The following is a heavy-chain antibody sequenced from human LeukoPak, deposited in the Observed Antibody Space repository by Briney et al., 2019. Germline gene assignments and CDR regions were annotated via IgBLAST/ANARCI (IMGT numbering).Heavy chain of an antibody. CDR3: AKSEGYCSGGSCYGAFGI. Sequence: GGSLRLSCAASGFTFSSYAMSWVRQAPGKGLEWVSAISGSGGSTYYADSVRGRFTISRDNSKNTLYLQMNSLRAEDTAVYYCAKSEGYCSGGSCYGAFGIWGQGTMVTVSS. CDR2: ISGSGGST. V-gene: IGHV3-23*01. D-gene: IGHD2-15*01. J-gene: IGHJ3*02. CDR1: GFTFSSYA.